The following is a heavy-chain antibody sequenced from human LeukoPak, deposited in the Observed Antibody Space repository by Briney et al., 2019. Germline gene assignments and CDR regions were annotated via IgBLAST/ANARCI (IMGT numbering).Heavy chain of an antibody. CDR1: GYTFTGYY. V-gene: IGHV1-2*02. CDR2: INPNSGGT. CDR3: ARVGGYNWNEDDAFDI. J-gene: IGHJ3*02. D-gene: IGHD1-1*01. Sequence: ASVKVSCKASGYTFTGYYMHWVRQAPGQGLEWMGWINPNSGGTNYAQKLQGRVTMTRDTSISTAYMELSRLRSDDTAVYYCARVGGYNWNEDDAFDIWGQGTMVTVSS.